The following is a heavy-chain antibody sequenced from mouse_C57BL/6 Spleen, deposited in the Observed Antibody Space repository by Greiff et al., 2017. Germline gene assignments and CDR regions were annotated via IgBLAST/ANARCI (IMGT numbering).Heavy chain of an antibody. Sequence: EVKLMESGGGLVQSGRSLRLSCATSGFTFSDFYMEWVRQAPGKGLEWIAASRNKANDYTTEYSASVKGRFIVSRDTSQSILYLQMNALRAEDTAIYYCARAPYHYYAIDYWGQGTSVTVSS. V-gene: IGHV7-1*01. D-gene: IGHD2-10*01. CDR1: GFTFSDFY. CDR3: ARAPYHYYAIDY. J-gene: IGHJ4*01. CDR2: SRNKANDYTT.